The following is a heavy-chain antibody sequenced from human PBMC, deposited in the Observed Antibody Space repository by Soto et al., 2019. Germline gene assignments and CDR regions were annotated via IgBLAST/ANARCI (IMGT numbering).Heavy chain of an antibody. Sequence: GGSLRLSCAASGFTFSSYAISWVRQAPGKGLVWVSALSGSGGITYYADSVKGRFTISRDNSKNTLYLQMNSLRAEDTAVYYCAKASTASVVITGFDYWGQGALVTVSS. D-gene: IGHD3-22*01. CDR3: AKASTASVVITGFDY. J-gene: IGHJ4*02. V-gene: IGHV3-23*01. CDR2: LSGSGGIT. CDR1: GFTFSSYA.